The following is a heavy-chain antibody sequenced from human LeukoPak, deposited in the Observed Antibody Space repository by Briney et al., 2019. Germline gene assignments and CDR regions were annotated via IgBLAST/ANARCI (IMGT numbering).Heavy chain of an antibody. V-gene: IGHV3-53*01. CDR1: GFTVSSDY. CDR2: IYSSGST. D-gene: IGHD2-15*01. CDR3: ARAGYCSGGSCYGSDY. J-gene: IGHJ4*02. Sequence: GGSLRLSCAASGFTVSSDYMSWVRQAPGKGLEWVSVIYSSGSTYYADSVKGRFTISRDNSKNTLYLQMDSLRAEDTAVYYCARAGYCSGGSCYGSDYWGQGTLVSVSS.